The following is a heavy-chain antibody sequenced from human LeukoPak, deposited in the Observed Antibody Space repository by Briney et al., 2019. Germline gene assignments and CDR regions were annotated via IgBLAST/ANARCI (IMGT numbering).Heavy chain of an antibody. CDR1: GGTFSSYA. CDR2: IIPIFGTA. J-gene: IGHJ4*02. Sequence: SVKVSCKASGGTFSSYAISWVRQAPGQGLEWMGGIIPIFGTANYAQKFQGRVTITADESTSTAYMELSSLRSEDTAVYYCARSPDPAIVVVPAALDYWGQGTLVTVSS. D-gene: IGHD2-2*01. CDR3: ARSPDPAIVVVPAALDY. V-gene: IGHV1-69*01.